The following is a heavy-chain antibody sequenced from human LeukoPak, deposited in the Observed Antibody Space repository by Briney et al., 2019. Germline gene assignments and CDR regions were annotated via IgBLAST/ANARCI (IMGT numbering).Heavy chain of an antibody. CDR3: AHSSRYCSGGSCRMVFDY. Sequence: SGPTLVKPTQTLTLTCTFSGFSLSTSGVGVGWIRQPPGKALEWLALIYWDDDKHYSPSLKSRLTITKDTSKNQVVLTMTNMDPVDTATYYCAHSSRYCSGGSCRMVFDYWGQGTLVTVSS. J-gene: IGHJ4*02. D-gene: IGHD2-15*01. CDR1: GFSLSTSGVG. CDR2: IYWDDDK. V-gene: IGHV2-5*02.